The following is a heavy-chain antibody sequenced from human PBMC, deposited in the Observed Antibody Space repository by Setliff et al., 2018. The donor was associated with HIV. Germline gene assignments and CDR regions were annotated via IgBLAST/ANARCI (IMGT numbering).Heavy chain of an antibody. J-gene: IGHJ4*02. CDR2: IYTSGST. Sequence: PSETLSLTCTVSGGSISSGSSYWSWIRQPAGEGLEWIGRIYTSGSTNYNPSLKSRVTISVDTSKNQFSLKLNSVTAADTAVYYCARDSPLDYGDYYFDYWGRGTLVTVSS. CDR1: GGSISSGSSY. D-gene: IGHD4-17*01. CDR3: ARDSPLDYGDYYFDY. V-gene: IGHV4-61*02.